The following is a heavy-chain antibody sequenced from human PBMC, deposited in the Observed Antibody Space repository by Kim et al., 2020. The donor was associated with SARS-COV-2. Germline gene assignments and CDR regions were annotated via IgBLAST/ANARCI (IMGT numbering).Heavy chain of an antibody. CDR2: IPYSGST. J-gene: IGHJ3*02. D-gene: IGHD6-6*01. V-gene: IGHV4-59*01. Sequence: SETLSLTCTVSGGSISSYYWSWIRQPPGKGLEWIGYIPYSGSTNYNPSLKSRVTISVDTSKNQFSLKLSSVTAAETAVYYCARVQAARLNDAFDIWGQGT. CDR1: GGSISSYY. CDR3: ARVQAARLNDAFDI.